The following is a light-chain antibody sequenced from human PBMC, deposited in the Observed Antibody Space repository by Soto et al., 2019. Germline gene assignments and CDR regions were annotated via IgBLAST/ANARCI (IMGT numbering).Light chain of an antibody. V-gene: IGLV3-9*01. CDR1: NIGSKT. CDR3: QVWDSSTVV. Sequence: SYELAQPLSVPVALGQTASITCGGNNIGSKTVHWYQQKPGQAPVLVIYRDNNRPSGIPERFSGSNSGNTATLTISRAQAGDEADYFCQVWDSSTVVFGGGTKLTVL. J-gene: IGLJ2*01. CDR2: RDN.